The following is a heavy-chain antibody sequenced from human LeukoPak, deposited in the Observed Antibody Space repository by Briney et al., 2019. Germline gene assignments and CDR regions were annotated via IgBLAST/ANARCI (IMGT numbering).Heavy chain of an antibody. D-gene: IGHD2-8*01. Sequence: SQTLSLTCTVSGGSISSGGYYWSWIRQYPGKGLEWIGYIYYSGSTYYDPSLKSRVTISVDTSKNQFSLKLSSVTAADTAVYYCARDGLNCTNGVCYYYFDYWGQGTLVTVSS. CDR3: ARDGLNCTNGVCYYYFDY. V-gene: IGHV4-31*03. J-gene: IGHJ4*02. CDR1: GGSISSGGYY. CDR2: IYYSGST.